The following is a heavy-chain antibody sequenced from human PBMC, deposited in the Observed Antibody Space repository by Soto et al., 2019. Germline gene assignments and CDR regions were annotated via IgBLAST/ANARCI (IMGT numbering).Heavy chain of an antibody. D-gene: IGHD2-8*01. V-gene: IGHV1-18*01. J-gene: IGHJ5*02. CDR1: GYTFTSYG. CDR2: ISAYNGNT. Sequence: ASVKVSCKASGYTFTSYGISWVRQAPGQGLEWMGWISAYNGNTNYAQKLQGRVTMTTDTSTSTAYMELRSLRSDDTAVYYCARDQELDIVLMVYASDNWFDPWGQGTLVTVSS. CDR3: ARDQELDIVLMVYASDNWFDP.